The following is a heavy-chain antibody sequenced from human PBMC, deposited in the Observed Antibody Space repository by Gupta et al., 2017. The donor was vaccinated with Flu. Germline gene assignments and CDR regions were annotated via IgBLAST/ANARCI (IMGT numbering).Heavy chain of an antibody. J-gene: IGHJ4*02. D-gene: IGHD4-17*01. CDR2: INPDGSST. V-gene: IGHV3-74*03. CDR1: GFTFSSSY. Sequence: EMQLVESGGDLVQPGGSLRLSCAASGFTFSSSYLQWVRQAPGKGLVWVSRINPDGSSTTYAESVKGRLTISRDNAKNKRYLQMNSLGDDDTAVYYCATVTSGCWGQGTLVTVSS. CDR3: ATVTSGC.